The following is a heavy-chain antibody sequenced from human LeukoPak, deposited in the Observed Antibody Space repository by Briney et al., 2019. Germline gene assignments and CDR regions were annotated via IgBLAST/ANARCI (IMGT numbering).Heavy chain of an antibody. CDR1: GFTFSSYS. J-gene: IGHJ4*02. V-gene: IGHV3-21*01. CDR3: ARGAYNSGGTLEI. CDR2: ISTSGNYI. D-gene: IGHD3-22*01. Sequence: PGGSLRPSCAASGFTFSSYSMNWVRQAPGKGLEWVSYISTSGNYIYYSDSVKGRFTISRDNAKNSLYLQMHSLRADDTAVYDCARGAYNSGGTLEIWGQGTLVTVSS.